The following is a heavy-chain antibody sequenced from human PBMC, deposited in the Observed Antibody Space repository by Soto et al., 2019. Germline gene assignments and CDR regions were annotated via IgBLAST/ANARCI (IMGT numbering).Heavy chain of an antibody. V-gene: IGHV1-8*01. CDR3: ARGLVDSGGNCFDY. CDR2: MNPNSGNT. CDR1: GYSLNSYD. Sequence: ASVKVSCKASGYSLNSYDMNWVRRATGQGLEWMGWMNPNSGNTGIAEKFQGRVTMTWNTSTGTVYLEISSLRPEDTAVYYCARGLVDSGGNCFDYWGQGTQVTVSS. D-gene: IGHD4-17*01. J-gene: IGHJ4*02.